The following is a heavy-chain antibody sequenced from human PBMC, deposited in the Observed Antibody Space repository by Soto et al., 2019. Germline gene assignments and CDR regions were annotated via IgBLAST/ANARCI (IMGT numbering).Heavy chain of an antibody. CDR3: ARDVRWDWGTYYYYMDV. J-gene: IGHJ6*03. V-gene: IGHV4-59*01. CDR1: GGSISSYY. CDR2: IYYSGST. D-gene: IGHD7-27*01. Sequence: SETLSLTCTVSGGSISSYYWSWIRQPPGEGLEWIGYIYYSGSTNYNPSLKSRVTISVDTSKNQFSLKLSSVTAADTAVYYCARDVRWDWGTYYYYMDVWGKGTTVTVSS.